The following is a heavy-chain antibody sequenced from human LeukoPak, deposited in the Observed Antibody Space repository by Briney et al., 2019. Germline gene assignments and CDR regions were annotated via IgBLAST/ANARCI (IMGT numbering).Heavy chain of an antibody. Sequence: SVKVSCKASGYTFTSYGISWVRQAPGQGLEWMGGIIPIFGTANYAQKFQGRVTITADESTSTAYMELSSLRSEDTAVYYCARHPYYYDSSGYYQQLLYFDYWGQGTLVTVSS. CDR3: ARHPYYYDSSGYYQQLLYFDY. CDR2: IIPIFGTA. J-gene: IGHJ4*02. V-gene: IGHV1-69*13. D-gene: IGHD3-22*01. CDR1: GYTFTSYG.